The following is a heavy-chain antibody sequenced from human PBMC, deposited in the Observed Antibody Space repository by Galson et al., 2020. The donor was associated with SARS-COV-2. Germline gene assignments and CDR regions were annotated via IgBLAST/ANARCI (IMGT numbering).Heavy chain of an antibody. Sequence: ASVKVSCKASGYTFTSYGISWVRQDPGHGLEWVGWISGYNSDTNYAQKFQGRATMTTDTSTSTAYMELKSLGSDDTAVYFCARERRLICTNGLCYAIDYWGQGTLVTVST. V-gene: IGHV1-18*04. CDR3: ARERRLICTNGLCYAIDY. D-gene: IGHD2-8*01. CDR2: ISGYNSDT. J-gene: IGHJ4*02. CDR1: GYTFTSYG.